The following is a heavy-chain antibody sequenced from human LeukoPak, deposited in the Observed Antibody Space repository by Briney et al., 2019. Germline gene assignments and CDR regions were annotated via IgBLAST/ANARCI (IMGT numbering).Heavy chain of an antibody. CDR2: ISGSGDTT. D-gene: IGHD3-10*01. V-gene: IGHV3-23*01. CDR1: GFTLRSYV. Sequence: PGGSLRLSCVASGFTLRSYVMNWVRQTPGKGLEWVSAISGSGDTTYYADSVKGRFTISRDNSRNTLYLEIHSLRAEDAAVYNCAKDHNYASGSSYLVGPHYYYMDVWGKGTTVTISS. J-gene: IGHJ6*03. CDR3: AKDHNYASGSSYLVGPHYYYMDV.